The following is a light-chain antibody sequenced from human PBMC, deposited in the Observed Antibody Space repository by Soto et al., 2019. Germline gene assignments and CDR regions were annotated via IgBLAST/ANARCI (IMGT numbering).Light chain of an antibody. CDR3: QQYGSSLFT. Sequence: EIVLTQSPGTLSLSPGERATLSCRASQSVSSKYLAWYQQKPGQAPRVLIYGTSIRASGVPERFSGGGSGTDFTLNITRLEPEDFAVYYCQQYGSSLFTFGPGTKVDIK. CDR1: QSVSSKY. J-gene: IGKJ3*01. V-gene: IGKV3-20*01. CDR2: GTS.